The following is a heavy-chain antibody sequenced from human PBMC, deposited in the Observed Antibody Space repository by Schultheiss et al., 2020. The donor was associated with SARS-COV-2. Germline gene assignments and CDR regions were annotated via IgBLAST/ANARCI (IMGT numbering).Heavy chain of an antibody. CDR2: IWYDGSNK. CDR3: ARDGGYGLDY. CDR1: GFTFSSYG. V-gene: IGHV3-33*08. D-gene: IGHD5-12*01. J-gene: IGHJ4*02. Sequence: GGSLRLSCAASGFTFSSYGMHWVRQAPGKGLEWVAVIWYDGSNKYYADSVKGRYTISRDNDMKSLYLQMNSLRDEDTAVYYCARDGGYGLDYWGQGTLVTVSS.